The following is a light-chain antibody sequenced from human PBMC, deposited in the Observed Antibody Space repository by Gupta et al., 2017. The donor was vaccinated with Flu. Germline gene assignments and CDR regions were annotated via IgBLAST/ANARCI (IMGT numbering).Light chain of an antibody. CDR2: GAS. J-gene: IGKJ1*01. CDR1: QSVSSD. CDR3: QQYNYWPRT. V-gene: IGKV3-15*01. Sequence: DIVMTQSPATLSVSPEERATLSCRASQSVSSDLAWYQQRPGQAPRLLIYGASTRATGIPAAFSGSGSGTEFTLTINSLQSEDFAVYYCQQYNYWPRTFGQGTKVEIK.